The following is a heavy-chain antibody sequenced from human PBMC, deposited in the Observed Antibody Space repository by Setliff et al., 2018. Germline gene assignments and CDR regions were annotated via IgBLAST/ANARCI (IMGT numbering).Heavy chain of an antibody. J-gene: IGHJ5*02. D-gene: IGHD2-21*01. CDR3: ARYNSSAACFDL. CDR2: IFPTGTT. CDR1: GDSITSGSVY. V-gene: IGHV4-61*02. Sequence: SETLSLTCTVSGDSITSGSVYWSWIRQPAGKGLEWIGRIFPTGTTNYNPDLXXRVTXXXXXXXXXXXXXXXXXXXXXXXTYYCARYNSSAACFDLWXPGXXXTVSS.